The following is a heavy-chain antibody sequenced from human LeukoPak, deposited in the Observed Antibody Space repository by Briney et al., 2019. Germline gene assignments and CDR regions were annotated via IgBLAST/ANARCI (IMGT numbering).Heavy chain of an antibody. Sequence: ASVKVSCKASGGTFSSYAISWVRQAPGQGLEWMGRIIPILGIANYAQKFQGRVTITADKSTSTAYMELSSLRSEDTAVYYCARERVAARSYYYYGMDVWGQGTTVTVSS. CDR3: ARERVAARSYYYYGMDV. CDR2: IIPILGIA. D-gene: IGHD6-6*01. CDR1: GGTFSSYA. V-gene: IGHV1-69*04. J-gene: IGHJ6*02.